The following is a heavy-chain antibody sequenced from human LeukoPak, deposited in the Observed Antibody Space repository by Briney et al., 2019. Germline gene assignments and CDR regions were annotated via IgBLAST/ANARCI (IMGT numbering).Heavy chain of an antibody. J-gene: IGHJ3*02. CDR2: VYSSGNT. CDR1: GGSISGYY. V-gene: IGHV4-59*08. CDR3: ARHPPSSAGAYDI. Sequence: SETQSLTCTVSGGSISGYYCSWVRQPPGKEMEWIGYVYSSGNTNYNPSLKSRVTLSVDTSKNQFSLQLVSVTAADTAVYYCARHPPSSAGAYDIWGQGTMVTVSS. D-gene: IGHD3-10*01.